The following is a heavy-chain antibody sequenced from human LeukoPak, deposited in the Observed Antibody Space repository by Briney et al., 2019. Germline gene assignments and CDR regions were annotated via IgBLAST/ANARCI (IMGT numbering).Heavy chain of an antibody. CDR1: KFTFTTYE. V-gene: IGHV3-48*03. D-gene: IGHD3-22*01. CDR2: ISSSESTL. J-gene: IGHJ4*02. Sequence: GGSLRLSCAASKFTFTTYEVNWVRQAPGKGLEWVSNISSSESTLYYTASVRGRFSISRDNAKTSLWPQVNSLRAEDTAVYYCAKTFYYHSSAHPPRWGQGTLVTVSS. CDR3: AKTFYYHSSAHPPR.